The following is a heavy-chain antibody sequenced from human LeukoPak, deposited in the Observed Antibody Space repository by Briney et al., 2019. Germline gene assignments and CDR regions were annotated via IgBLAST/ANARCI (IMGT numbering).Heavy chain of an antibody. D-gene: IGHD3-10*01. CDR3: ASYYGSGDDY. J-gene: IGHJ4*02. CDR1: GGSFSGYY. CDR2: INHSGST. V-gene: IGHV4-34*01. Sequence: PSETPSLTCAVYGGSFSGYYWSWIRQPPGKGLEWIGEINHSGSTNYNPSLKSRVTISVDTSKNQFSLKLSSVTAADTAVYYCASYYGSGDDYWGQGTLVTVSS.